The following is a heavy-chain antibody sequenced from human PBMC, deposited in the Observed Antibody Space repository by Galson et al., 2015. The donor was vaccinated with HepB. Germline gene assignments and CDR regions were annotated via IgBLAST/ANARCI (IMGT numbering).Heavy chain of an antibody. CDR2: ISSSSSYI. Sequence: SLRLSCAASGFTFSSYSMNWVRQAPGKGLEWVSSISSSSSYIYYADSVKGRFTISRDNAKNSLYLQMNSLRAEDTAVYYCARSLGRIRQGSEYYYYYYGMDVWGQGTTVTVSS. V-gene: IGHV3-21*01. J-gene: IGHJ6*02. CDR3: ARSLGRIRQGSEYYYYYYGMDV. CDR1: GFTFSSYS. D-gene: IGHD5-18*01.